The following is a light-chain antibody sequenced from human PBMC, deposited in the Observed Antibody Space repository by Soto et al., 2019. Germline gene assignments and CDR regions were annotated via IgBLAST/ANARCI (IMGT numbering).Light chain of an antibody. V-gene: IGKV1-5*01. CDR2: DAY. CDR1: QSIRSW. J-gene: IGKJ4*01. Sequence: DIQMTQSPSILSASVGDRVTITCRASQSIRSWLAWYQQKPGKAPKLLIYDAYSLESGVPSRFSGRRSGTEVTLTIAGLQPEDVATYYCQQYESYSPLTFGGGTKVEIK. CDR3: QQYESYSPLT.